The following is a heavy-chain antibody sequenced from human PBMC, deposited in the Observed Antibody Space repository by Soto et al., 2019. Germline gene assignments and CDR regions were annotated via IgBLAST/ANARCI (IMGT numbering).Heavy chain of an antibody. CDR3: ASEAIVAGATTGMDV. D-gene: IGHD1-26*01. CDR1: GYTLTTFC. J-gene: IGHJ6*02. CDR2: INPGYPAGRST. V-gene: IGHV1-46*01. Sequence: QVQLGQSGAEVKKPGASVKVSCKASGYTLTTFCMHWVRQAPGQGLEWMGVINPGYPAGRSTTYAQKFQGIVTMTTDTSTSTVYMELSRLRSDDADVYYGASEAIVAGATTGMDVWGQGTTVTVSS.